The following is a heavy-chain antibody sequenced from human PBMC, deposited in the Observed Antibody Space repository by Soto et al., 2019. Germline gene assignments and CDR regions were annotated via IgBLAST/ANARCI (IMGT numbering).Heavy chain of an antibody. V-gene: IGHV1-18*01. J-gene: IGHJ3*02. CDR2: ISAYNGNT. CDR3: ARDLVDTAIMGAFDI. CDR1: GYTFTSYG. D-gene: IGHD5-18*01. Sequence: ASVKVSCKASGYTFTSYGISWVRQAPGQGLEWMGWISAYNGNTNYAQKLQGRVTMTTDTSTSTAYMELRSLRSDDTAVYYCARDLVDTAIMGAFDIWGQGTMVTVSS.